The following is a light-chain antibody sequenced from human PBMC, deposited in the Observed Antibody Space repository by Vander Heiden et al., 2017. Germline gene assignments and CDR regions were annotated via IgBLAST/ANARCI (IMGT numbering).Light chain of an antibody. Sequence: QSAPTQPASVSGSHGQSVTITCTGSSSDVGSYNLVSWYQQHPGKAPKVMIYEVSKWPSGVSNRFSGSKSGNTASLTISGLQAEDDADYYCCSYAGSTTYVFGTGTKVTVL. V-gene: IGLV2-23*02. J-gene: IGLJ1*01. CDR3: CSYAGSTTYV. CDR1: SSDVGSYNL. CDR2: EVS.